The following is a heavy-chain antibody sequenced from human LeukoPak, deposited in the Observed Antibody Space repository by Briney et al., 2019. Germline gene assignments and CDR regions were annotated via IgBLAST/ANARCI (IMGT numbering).Heavy chain of an antibody. CDR1: GFTFSSYS. V-gene: IGHV3-30*02. Sequence: GGSLRLSCAASGFTFSSYSMNWVRQAPGKGLEWVAFIRYDGSKKYYADSVRGRFTISRDNSKNTVYLQMNSLRIEDTAVYYCAKTDYGDYTVGNWGQGTLATVSS. D-gene: IGHD4-17*01. CDR3: AKTDYGDYTVGN. J-gene: IGHJ4*02. CDR2: IRYDGSKK.